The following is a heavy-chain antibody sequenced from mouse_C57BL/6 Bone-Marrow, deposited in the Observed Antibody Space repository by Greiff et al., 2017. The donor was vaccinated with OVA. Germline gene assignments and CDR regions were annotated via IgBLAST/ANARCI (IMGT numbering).Heavy chain of an antibody. Sequence: EVQLQQSGPGLVKPSQSLSLTCSVTGYSITSVYYWNWIRQFPGNKLEWMGYISYDGSNNYNPSLKNRISITRDTSKNQFFLKLNSVTTEDTATYYCARELRNFDYWGQGTTLTVSS. CDR2: ISYDGSN. CDR3: ARELRNFDY. V-gene: IGHV3-6*01. D-gene: IGHD1-1*01. J-gene: IGHJ2*01. CDR1: GYSITSVYY.